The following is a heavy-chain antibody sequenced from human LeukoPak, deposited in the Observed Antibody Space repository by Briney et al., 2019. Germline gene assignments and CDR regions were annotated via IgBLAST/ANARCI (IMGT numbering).Heavy chain of an antibody. CDR3: AREGKRRPYYSSGTYGMDV. D-gene: IGHD3-10*01. CDR1: GRSFSGYY. Sequence: SETLSLTCAVYGRSFSGYYWSWIRHPPGEGLEWLGEMNHSGSTNYNPSLKSRVTISVDTPKNQFSLKLSSVTAADTAVYYCAREGKRRPYYSSGTYGMDVWGKGTTVTVSS. V-gene: IGHV4-34*01. CDR2: MNHSGST. J-gene: IGHJ6*04.